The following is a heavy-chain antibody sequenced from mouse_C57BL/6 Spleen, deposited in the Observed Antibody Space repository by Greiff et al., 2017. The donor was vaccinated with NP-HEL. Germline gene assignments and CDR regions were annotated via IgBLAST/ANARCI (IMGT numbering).Heavy chain of an antibody. CDR2: IYPGDGDT. CDR3: ARWGYYGSSWYFDV. Sequence: QVHVKQSGPELVKPGASVKISCKASGYAFSSSWMNWVKQRPGKGLEWIGRIYPGDGDTNYNGKFKGKATLTADKSSSTAYMQLSSLTSEDSAVYFCARWGYYGSSWYFDVWGTGTTVTVSS. J-gene: IGHJ1*03. CDR1: GYAFSSSW. D-gene: IGHD1-1*01. V-gene: IGHV1-82*01.